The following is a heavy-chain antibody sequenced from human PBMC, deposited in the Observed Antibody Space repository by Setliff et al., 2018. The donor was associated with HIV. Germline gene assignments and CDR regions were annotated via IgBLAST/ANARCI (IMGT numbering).Heavy chain of an antibody. CDR2: INHSGTT. J-gene: IGHJ4*02. Sequence: PSETLSLTCAVFGGSFSAYYWNWIRQTPGKGLEWIGEINHSGTTNYNPSLNSRVTISVDTSNKRFSLTLRSATAADTALYYCARDSRRTMIIVGFDYWGQGTLVTVSS. D-gene: IGHD3-22*01. V-gene: IGHV4-34*01. CDR3: ARDSRRTMIIVGFDY. CDR1: GGSFSAYY.